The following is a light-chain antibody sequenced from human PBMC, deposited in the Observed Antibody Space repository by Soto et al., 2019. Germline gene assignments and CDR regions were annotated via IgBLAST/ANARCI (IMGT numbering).Light chain of an antibody. V-gene: IGLV2-14*02. CDR2: DVS. CDR3: SSFTSTTTYV. CDR1: SSDVGSHDL. J-gene: IGLJ1*01. Sequence: QSALTQPASVSGSPGQSIAISCTGTSSDVGSHDLVSWYQQQSGKVPKLIIYDVSSRPSGVSNHFSGSKSGNTASLTISGLQAEDEADYYCSSFTSTTTYVFGTGTKVPS.